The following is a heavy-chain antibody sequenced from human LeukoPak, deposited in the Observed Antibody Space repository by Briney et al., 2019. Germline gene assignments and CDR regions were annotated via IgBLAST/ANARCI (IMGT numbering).Heavy chain of an antibody. D-gene: IGHD6-13*01. J-gene: IGHJ4*02. CDR1: GGSISSGDYY. CDR3: ARGGRPRYSSSWVDY. CDR2: IYDSGST. Sequence: PSETLSLTCTVSGGSISSGDYYWGWIRQPPGKGLEWIGYIYDSGSTYYNPSLKSRVTISVDTSKNQFSLKLSSVTAADTAVYYCARGGRPRYSSSWVDYWGQGTLVTVSS. V-gene: IGHV4-30-4*08.